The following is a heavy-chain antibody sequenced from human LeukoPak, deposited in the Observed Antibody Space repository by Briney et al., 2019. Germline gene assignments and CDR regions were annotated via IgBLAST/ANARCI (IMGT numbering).Heavy chain of an antibody. D-gene: IGHD3-22*01. CDR2: IIPIFGTA. J-gene: IGHJ2*01. V-gene: IGHV1-69*13. Sequence: SVKVSCKASGGTFISYAIGWVRQAPGQGLEWMGGIIPIFGTANYAQKFQGRVTITADESTSTAYMELSSLRSEGTAVYYCAINYYYDSSGRSYWYFDLWGRGTLVTVSS. CDR1: GGTFISYA. CDR3: AINYYYDSSGRSYWYFDL.